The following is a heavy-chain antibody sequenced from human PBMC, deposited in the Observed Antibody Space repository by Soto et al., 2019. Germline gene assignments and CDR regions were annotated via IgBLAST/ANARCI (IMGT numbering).Heavy chain of an antibody. V-gene: IGHV4-4*02. J-gene: IGHJ4*02. CDR2: IYHSGST. CDR3: ARTDAAGTYYFDY. D-gene: IGHD1-1*01. Sequence: PSETLSLTCAVSGGSISSSNWWSWVRQPPGKGLEWIGEIYHSGSTNYNPSLKSRVTISVDKSKNQFSLKLSSVTAADTAVYYCARTDAAGTYYFDYWGQGTLVTVSS. CDR1: GGSISSSNW.